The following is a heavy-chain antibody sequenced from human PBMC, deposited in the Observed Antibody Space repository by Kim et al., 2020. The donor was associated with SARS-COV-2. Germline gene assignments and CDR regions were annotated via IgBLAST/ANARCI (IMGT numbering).Heavy chain of an antibody. Sequence: SETLSLTCTVSGGSISSYYWSWIRQPPGKGLEWIGYIYYSGSTNYNPSLKSRVTISVDTSKNQFSLKLSSVTAADTAVYYCARDGDYTFFDYWGQGTLVT. CDR3: ARDGDYTFFDY. CDR2: IYYSGST. D-gene: IGHD4-17*01. CDR1: GGSISSYY. J-gene: IGHJ4*02. V-gene: IGHV4-59*01.